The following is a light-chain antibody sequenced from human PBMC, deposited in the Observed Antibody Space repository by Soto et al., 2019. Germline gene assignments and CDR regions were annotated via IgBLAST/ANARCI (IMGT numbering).Light chain of an antibody. V-gene: IGKV1D-16*01. J-gene: IGKJ4*01. CDR3: QQYNIYPLT. Sequence: DVQMTQSPSSLSASVGDRVTITCRASQDINSWIAWYQQKPGKAPKSLIYVASSLQTGVPLRFSGSGSGTVFTLTISSLQPEDSATYYCQQYNIYPLTFGGGNKVEIK. CDR2: VAS. CDR1: QDINSW.